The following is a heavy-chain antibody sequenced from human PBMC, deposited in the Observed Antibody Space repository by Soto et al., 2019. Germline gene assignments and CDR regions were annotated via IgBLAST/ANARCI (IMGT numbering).Heavy chain of an antibody. D-gene: IGHD6-13*01. CDR3: ARVGSSSWYFDY. J-gene: IGHJ4*02. V-gene: IGHV1-69*01. CDR2: IIPIFGTA. Sequence: QVQLVQSGAEVKKPGSSVKVSCKASGGTFSSYAISWVRQAPGQVLEWMGGIIPIFGTANYAQKFQGRVMITADESTSTAYMELSSLRSEDTAVYYCARVGSSSWYFDYWGQGTLVTVSS. CDR1: GGTFSSYA.